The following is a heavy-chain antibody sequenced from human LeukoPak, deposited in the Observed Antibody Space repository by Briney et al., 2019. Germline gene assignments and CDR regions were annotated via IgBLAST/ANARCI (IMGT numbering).Heavy chain of an antibody. V-gene: IGHV1-2*02. CDR1: GYTFTGYY. Sequence: ASVKVSCKASGYTFTGYYMHWVRQAPGQGLEWMGWINPNSGGTNYAQKFQGRVTMTRDTSISTAYMELSRLRSDDTAVYYCARGFYLTFGGVIPYYFDYWGQGTLVTVSS. CDR3: ARGFYLTFGGVIPYYFDY. D-gene: IGHD3-16*02. J-gene: IGHJ4*02. CDR2: INPNSGGT.